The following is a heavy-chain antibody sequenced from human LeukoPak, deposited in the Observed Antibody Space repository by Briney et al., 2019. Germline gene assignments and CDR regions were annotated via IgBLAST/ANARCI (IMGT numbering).Heavy chain of an antibody. D-gene: IGHD3-22*01. Sequence: ASVKVSCKASGGTFSGYAISWVRQAPGQGLEWMGGIIPIFGTANYAQKFQGRVTITADESTSTAYMELSSLRSEDTAVYYCARAPIASTRLTTHWFDPWGQGTLVTVSS. V-gene: IGHV1-69*13. J-gene: IGHJ5*02. CDR2: IIPIFGTA. CDR1: GGTFSGYA. CDR3: ARAPIASTRLTTHWFDP.